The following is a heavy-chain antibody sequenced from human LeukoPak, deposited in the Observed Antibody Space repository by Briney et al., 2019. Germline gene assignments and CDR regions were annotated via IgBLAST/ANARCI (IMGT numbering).Heavy chain of an antibody. CDR3: ARSRTFGGVYGY. CDR1: GFTFFSYA. CDR2: ISGSGGST. J-gene: IGHJ4*02. V-gene: IGHV3-23*01. D-gene: IGHD3-16*01. Sequence: GSLILLCGAFGFTFFSYANRWVRPAPGEGVVGVSAISGSGGSTYYADSVKGRFTISRDNAKNSLYLQMNSLRAEDTAVYYCARSRTFGGVYGYWGQGTLVTVSS.